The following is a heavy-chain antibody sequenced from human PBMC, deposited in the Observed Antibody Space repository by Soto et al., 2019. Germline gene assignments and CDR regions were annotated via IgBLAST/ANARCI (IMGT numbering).Heavy chain of an antibody. J-gene: IGHJ6*02. CDR1: GFTFSSYE. CDR3: ARGSSAAEYYYYYYGMDV. D-gene: IGHD6-13*01. Sequence: GGSLRLSCAASGFTFSSYEMNWVRQAPGKGLEWVSYISSSVSTIYYADSVKGRFTISRDNAKNSLYLQMNSLRAEDTAVYYCARGSSAAEYYYYYYGMDVWGQGTKVTVSS. CDR2: ISSSVSTI. V-gene: IGHV3-48*03.